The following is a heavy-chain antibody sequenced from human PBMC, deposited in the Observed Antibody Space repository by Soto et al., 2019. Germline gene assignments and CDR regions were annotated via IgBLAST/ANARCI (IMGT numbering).Heavy chain of an antibody. J-gene: IGHJ3*02. V-gene: IGHV3-23*01. CDR3: ATTTVTNRLPPDDFDI. CDR1: GFTFSTYA. CDR2: FSGSVGST. D-gene: IGHD4-17*01. Sequence: EVQLLESGGGLVQPGGSLRLSCAASGFTFSTYAMTWVRQAPGKGLEWVSAFSGSVGSTYYADSVKGRFTISRDNSRNTLYLQMNSLRAEDTALSYCATTTVTNRLPPDDFDIWGQGTMVTVSS.